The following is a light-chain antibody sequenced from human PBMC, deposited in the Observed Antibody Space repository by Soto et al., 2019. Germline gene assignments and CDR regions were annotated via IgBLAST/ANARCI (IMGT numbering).Light chain of an antibody. CDR2: EGS. V-gene: IGLV2-14*02. J-gene: IGLJ1*01. Sequence: QSVLTQPASVSGSPGQSITISCTGTSSDVGSYNLVSWYQQHPGKAPKLMIYEGSKRPSGVSNRFSGSKSGKTASLTISWLQAEDEADYYCSPYASSTTPYVFGTGTKVTVL. CDR3: SPYASSTTPYV. CDR1: SSDVGSYNL.